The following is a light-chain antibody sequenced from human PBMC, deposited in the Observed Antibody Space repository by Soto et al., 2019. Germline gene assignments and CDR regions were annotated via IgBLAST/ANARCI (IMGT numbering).Light chain of an antibody. Sequence: EIVITQSPATLSVSPGERATLSCRASQSVSRNLAWYQQKPGQAPRLLMYDASTRATGTPARFSGSGTGTKFTLSISSLQPEDFAVYSCQQYNNWPITFGQGTRLEIK. CDR1: QSVSRN. J-gene: IGKJ5*01. CDR3: QQYNNWPIT. CDR2: DAS. V-gene: IGKV3D-15*01.